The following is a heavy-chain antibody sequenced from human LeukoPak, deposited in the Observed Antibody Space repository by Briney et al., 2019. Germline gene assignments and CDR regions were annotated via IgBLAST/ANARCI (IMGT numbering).Heavy chain of an antibody. Sequence: GGSLRLSCAASGFTFSSYWMHWVRQAPGKGLVWVSRINSDGSSTSYADSVKGRFTISRDNSKNTLYLQMNSLRAEDTAVYYCAKAWDIVVVVADYWGQGTLVTVSS. J-gene: IGHJ4*02. CDR1: GFTFSSYW. CDR3: AKAWDIVVVVADY. CDR2: INSDGSST. V-gene: IGHV3-74*01. D-gene: IGHD2-15*01.